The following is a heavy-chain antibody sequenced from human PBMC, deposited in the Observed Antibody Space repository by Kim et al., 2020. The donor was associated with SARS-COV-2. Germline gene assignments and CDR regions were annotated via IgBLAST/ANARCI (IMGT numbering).Heavy chain of an antibody. CDR1: GFTFSSYA. V-gene: IGHV3-30*04. D-gene: IGHD5-18*01. J-gene: IGHJ4*02. Sequence: GGSLRLSCAASGFTFSSYAMHWVRQAPGKGLEWVAVISYDGSNKYYADSVKGRFTISRDNSKNTLYLQMNSLRAEDTAVYYCARVVTGTFDYWGQGTLVTVSS. CDR3: ARVVTGTFDY. CDR2: ISYDGSNK.